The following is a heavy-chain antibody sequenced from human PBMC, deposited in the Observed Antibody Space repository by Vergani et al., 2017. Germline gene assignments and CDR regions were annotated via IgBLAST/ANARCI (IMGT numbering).Heavy chain of an antibody. CDR1: GFTFSSYN. CDR3: ARPPYSGSTWFDP. D-gene: IGHD6-13*01. Sequence: EVLLVESGGGLVQPGGSLRLSCAASGFTFSSYNMNWVRQAPGKGLEWISSISSTSSYIYYADSVKGRFTISRDNAKNSLYLQMNSLRAEDTAAYYCARPPYSGSTWFDPWGQGTLVTVSS. V-gene: IGHV3-21*02. CDR2: ISSTSSYI. J-gene: IGHJ5*02.